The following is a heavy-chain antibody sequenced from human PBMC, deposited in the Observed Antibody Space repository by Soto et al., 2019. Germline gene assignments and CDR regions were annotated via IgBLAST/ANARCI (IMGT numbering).Heavy chain of an antibody. V-gene: IGHV3-15*01. CDR2: IKSKTDGGTT. D-gene: IGHD3-22*01. CDR1: GFTLSNAW. CDR3: TTGIVVVIPSGRDV. J-gene: IGHJ6*02. Sequence: EVQLVESGGGLVKPGGSLRLSCAASGFTLSNAWMSWVRQAPGKVLEWVGRIKSKTDGGTTDYAAPVKGRFTISRDYSKNSLYLQMNSLKTEDTAVYYCTTGIVVVIPSGRDVWGQGTTVTVSS.